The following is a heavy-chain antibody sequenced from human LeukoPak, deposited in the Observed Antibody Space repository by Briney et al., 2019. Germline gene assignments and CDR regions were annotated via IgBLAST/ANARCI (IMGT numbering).Heavy chain of an antibody. V-gene: IGHV3-23*01. Sequence: GGSLRLSCAASGFTFSKYAMNWVRQAPGKGLEWVSGISASGSYTFIADSVKGRFTISRDNSKNTLYLQMNSLRADDTAVYYCARDQYDTWSRRGNFDSWGQGTLVIVSS. J-gene: IGHJ4*02. CDR2: ISASGSYT. CDR3: ARDQYDTWSRRGNFDS. CDR1: GFTFSKYA. D-gene: IGHD3-3*01.